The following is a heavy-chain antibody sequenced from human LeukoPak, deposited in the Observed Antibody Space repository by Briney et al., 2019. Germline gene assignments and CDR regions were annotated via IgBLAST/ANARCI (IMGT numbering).Heavy chain of an antibody. CDR1: GGTFSSYA. J-gene: IGHJ3*02. V-gene: IGHV1-69*05. Sequence: ASVKVSCKASGGTFSSYAISWVRQAPGQGLEWMGGIIPIFGTANYAQKFQGRVTITTDESTSTAYMELRSLRSDDTAVYYCARDFSPSCGDNCYIDAFDIWGQGTMVTVSS. CDR3: ARDFSPSCGDNCYIDAFDI. D-gene: IGHD2-21*01. CDR2: IIPIFGTA.